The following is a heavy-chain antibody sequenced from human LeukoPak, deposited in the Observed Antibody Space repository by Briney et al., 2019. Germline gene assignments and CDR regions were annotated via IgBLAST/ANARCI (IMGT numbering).Heavy chain of an antibody. CDR3: ANLGGATTDDALDY. D-gene: IGHD1-26*01. CDR1: GYSISSGYY. CDR2: IYHSGST. Sequence: SETLSLTCTVSGYSISSGYYCGWIRQPPGKGLEWIGSIYHSGSTYYNPSLKSRVTISVDTSKNQFSLKLSSVTAADTAVYYCANLGGATTDDALDYWGQGTLVTVSS. J-gene: IGHJ4*02. V-gene: IGHV4-38-2*02.